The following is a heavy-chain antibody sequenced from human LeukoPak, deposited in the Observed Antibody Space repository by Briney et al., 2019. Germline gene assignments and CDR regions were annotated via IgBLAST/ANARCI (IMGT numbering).Heavy chain of an antibody. CDR2: INPSGGST. Sequence: AASVKVSCKASGYTFTSYYMHWVRQAPGQGLEWMGIINPSGGSTSYAQKFQGRVTMTRDTSTSTVYMELSSLRSEDTAVYYCARGTAYCGGDCYLSGSEAFDIWGQGTMVTVSS. D-gene: IGHD2-21*02. CDR3: ARGTAYCGGDCYLSGSEAFDI. V-gene: IGHV1-46*01. CDR1: GYTFTSYY. J-gene: IGHJ3*02.